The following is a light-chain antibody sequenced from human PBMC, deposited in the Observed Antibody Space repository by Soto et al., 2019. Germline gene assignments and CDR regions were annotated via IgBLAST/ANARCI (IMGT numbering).Light chain of an antibody. J-gene: IGKJ1*01. CDR1: KSVSRSY. V-gene: IGKV3-20*01. CDR3: QQYGSSPPWT. CDR2: GAS. Sequence: EIVLTQSPGTLSLSPGERATLSCRASKSVSRSYLTWYQQKPGQAPRLPIYGASSRATGIPDRFSGSGSGTDFTPAISRLEPEDFAVYYCQQYGSSPPWTCGQGTKVEIK.